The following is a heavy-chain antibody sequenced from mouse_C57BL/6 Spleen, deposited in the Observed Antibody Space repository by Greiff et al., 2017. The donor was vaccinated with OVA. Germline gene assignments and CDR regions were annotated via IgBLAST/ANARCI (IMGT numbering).Heavy chain of an antibody. V-gene: IGHV1-26*01. CDR1: GYTFTDYY. J-gene: IGHJ1*03. CDR2: INPNNGGT. CDR3: ARSYYGSSWYVDV. Sequence: EVQLQQSGPELVQPGASVKISCKASGYTFTDYYMNWVKQSHGKSLEWIGDINPNNGGTSYNQKLKGKATLTVDKSSSTAYMELRSLTSEDSAVYYGARSYYGSSWYVDVWGTGTTVTVSS. D-gene: IGHD1-1*01.